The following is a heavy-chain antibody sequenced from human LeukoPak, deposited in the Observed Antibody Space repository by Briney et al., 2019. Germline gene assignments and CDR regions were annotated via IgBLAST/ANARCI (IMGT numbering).Heavy chain of an antibody. Sequence: SETLSLTCAVYGGSFSGYYWTWIRQPPGKGLEWLGEINHSGSTTYNPSLKSRVSISVDTSENQFSLNLTSVTAADTAVYYCARPASGSYQPIDYWGQGTLVTVSS. CDR2: INHSGST. J-gene: IGHJ4*02. CDR3: ARPASGSYQPIDY. D-gene: IGHD3-10*01. CDR1: GGSFSGYY. V-gene: IGHV4-34*01.